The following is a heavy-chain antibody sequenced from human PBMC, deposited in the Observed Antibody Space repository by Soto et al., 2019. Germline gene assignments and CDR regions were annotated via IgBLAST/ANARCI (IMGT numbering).Heavy chain of an antibody. D-gene: IGHD2-15*01. Sequence: GASVKVSCKASGYTFTSYDINWVRQATGQGLEWMGWMNPNSGNTGYAQKFQGRVTMTRNTSISTAYMELSSLRSEDTAVYYCARNGFRVVVAANFLIRKKYFQHWGQGTLVTVSS. CDR2: MNPNSGNT. CDR1: GYTFTSYD. J-gene: IGHJ1*01. V-gene: IGHV1-8*01. CDR3: ARNGFRVVVAANFLIRKKYFQH.